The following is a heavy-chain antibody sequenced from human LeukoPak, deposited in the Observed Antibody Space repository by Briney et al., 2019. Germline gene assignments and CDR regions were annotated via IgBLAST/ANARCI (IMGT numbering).Heavy chain of an antibody. CDR2: IYYSGSI. V-gene: IGHV4-30-4*01. Sequence: PSETLSLTCTVSGGSISSGDYYWGWLRQPRGKGLEWIGYIYYSGSIYYNPSLKSRVTISVDTSKNQFSLKLSSVTAADTAVYYCARGVITFGGVIESLDYWGQGTLVTVSS. D-gene: IGHD3-16*02. CDR3: ARGVITFGGVIESLDY. J-gene: IGHJ4*02. CDR1: GGSISSGDYY.